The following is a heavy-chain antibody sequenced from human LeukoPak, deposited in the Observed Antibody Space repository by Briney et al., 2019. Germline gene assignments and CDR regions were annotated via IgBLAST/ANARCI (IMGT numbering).Heavy chain of an antibody. Sequence: SETLSLTCTVSGSSISSGGYYWSWIRQHPGKGLEWIGYIYYSGSTYYNPSLKSRVTISVDTSKNQFSLKLSSVTAADTAVYYCASWDYYCGGDCRFDYWGQGTLVTVSS. CDR3: ASWDYYCGGDCRFDY. CDR1: GSSISSGGYY. CDR2: IYYSGST. J-gene: IGHJ4*02. D-gene: IGHD2-21*02. V-gene: IGHV4-31*03.